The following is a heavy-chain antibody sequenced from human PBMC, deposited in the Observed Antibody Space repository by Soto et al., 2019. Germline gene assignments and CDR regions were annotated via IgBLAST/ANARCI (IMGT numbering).Heavy chain of an antibody. J-gene: IGHJ6*03. Sequence: PGGSLRLSCAASGFTFSSYWMSWVRQAPGKGLEWVANIKQDGSEKYYVDSVKGRFTISRDNAKNSLYLQMNSLRAEDTAVYYCAREPKQPSYYYYYYMDVWGKGTTVTVSS. CDR2: IKQDGSEK. CDR1: GFTFSSYW. D-gene: IGHD6-13*01. V-gene: IGHV3-7*01. CDR3: AREPKQPSYYYYYYMDV.